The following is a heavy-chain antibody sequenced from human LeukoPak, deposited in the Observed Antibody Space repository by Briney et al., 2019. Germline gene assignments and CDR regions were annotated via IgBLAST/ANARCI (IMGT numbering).Heavy chain of an antibody. Sequence: PGGSLRLSCAASGFTFSSYGMHWVRQAPGKGLEWVSLISGSGANTYYADSVKGRFTISRDNSKNTLYLQTNSLRAEDTAVYYCAKRGYCSSTSCENYFDYWGQGTLVTVSS. D-gene: IGHD2-2*01. CDR1: GFTFSSYG. V-gene: IGHV3-23*01. CDR2: ISGSGANT. J-gene: IGHJ4*02. CDR3: AKRGYCSSTSCENYFDY.